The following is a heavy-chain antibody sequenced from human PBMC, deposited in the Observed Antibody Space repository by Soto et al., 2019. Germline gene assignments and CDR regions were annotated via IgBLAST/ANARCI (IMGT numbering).Heavy chain of an antibody. CDR3: ARQGGYYGSGAEFGY. D-gene: IGHD3-10*01. CDR1: GYSFTSYW. Sequence: GESLKISCKGSGYSFTSYWIGWVRQMPGKGLEWMGIIYPGDSDTRYSPSFQGHVTISADKSISTAYLQWSSLKASDTAMYYCARQGGYYGSGAEFGYWGQGTLVTVS. V-gene: IGHV5-51*01. CDR2: IYPGDSDT. J-gene: IGHJ4*02.